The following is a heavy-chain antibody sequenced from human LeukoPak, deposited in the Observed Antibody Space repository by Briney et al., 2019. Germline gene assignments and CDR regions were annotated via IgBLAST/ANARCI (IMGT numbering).Heavy chain of an antibody. J-gene: IGHJ4*02. CDR1: GGSISTYY. CDR3: ARRGITGTWYYFDY. V-gene: IGHV4-59*01. CDR2: IYSSGST. D-gene: IGHD1/OR15-1a*01. Sequence: SETLSLTCTVPGGSISTYYWSWIRQPPGKGLEWIGYIYSSGSTNYNPSLRSRVTISVDTSKNQFSLKLSSVTAADTAVYYCARRGITGTWYYFDYWGQGTLVTVS.